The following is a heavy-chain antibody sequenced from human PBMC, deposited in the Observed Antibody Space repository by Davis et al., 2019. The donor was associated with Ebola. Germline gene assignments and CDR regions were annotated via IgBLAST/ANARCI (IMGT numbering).Heavy chain of an antibody. Sequence: PGGSLRLSCAASGFTFSSYGMHWVRQAPGKGLEWVAVISYDGSNKYYADSVKGRFTISRDNSKNTLYLQMNSLRAEDTAVYYCAKGGKADPWGQGTLVTVSS. V-gene: IGHV3-30*18. CDR3: AKGGKADP. CDR2: ISYDGSNK. CDR1: GFTFSSYG. J-gene: IGHJ5*02.